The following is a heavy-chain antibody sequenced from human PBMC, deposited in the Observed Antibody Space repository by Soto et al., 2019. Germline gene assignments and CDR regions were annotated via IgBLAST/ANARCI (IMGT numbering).Heavy chain of an antibody. V-gene: IGHV3-74*01. CDR2: IKPDGRYT. J-gene: IGHJ4*02. CDR3: AGGGSAYYAD. D-gene: IGHD3-22*01. CDR1: GFSFSSSW. Sequence: EVQLVESGGGLVQPGGSLRLTCVASGFSFSSSWMHWVRQAPGKGLVWVSRIKPDGRYTTYAASVKGRFTSSRANAKSTLYLPVPSLRAEDTAVYYCAGGGSAYYADWGQRTLVTVSS.